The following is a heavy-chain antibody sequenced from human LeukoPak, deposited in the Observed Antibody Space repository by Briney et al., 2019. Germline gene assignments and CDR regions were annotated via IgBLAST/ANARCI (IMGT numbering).Heavy chain of an antibody. D-gene: IGHD1-1*01. Sequence: GGSLRLSRAASGFTVSSNYMSWVRQAPGKGLEWVSLIYRGGSTSYADSVKGRFTFSRDNSKNTLYLQMNSLRAEDTAVYYCARDRVNWNDVGGLFDYWGQGALVTVSS. CDR1: GFTVSSNY. J-gene: IGHJ4*02. V-gene: IGHV3-53*01. CDR2: IYRGGST. CDR3: ARDRVNWNDVGGLFDY.